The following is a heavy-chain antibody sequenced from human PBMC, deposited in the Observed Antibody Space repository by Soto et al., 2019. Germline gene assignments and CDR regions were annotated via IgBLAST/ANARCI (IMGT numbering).Heavy chain of an antibody. Sequence: GSLRLSCVASGFTFSTSVVAWVRQAPGKGLEWVSAIAISGSLTLYADSVKGRFTVSRDDSKKTLYLQMNSLRAEDTAVYYCAREGFSSGRAGGYDIWGQGTMVTVSS. J-gene: IGHJ3*02. CDR3: AREGFSSGRAGGYDI. D-gene: IGHD6-25*01. V-gene: IGHV3-23*01. CDR2: IAISGSLT. CDR1: GFTFSTSV.